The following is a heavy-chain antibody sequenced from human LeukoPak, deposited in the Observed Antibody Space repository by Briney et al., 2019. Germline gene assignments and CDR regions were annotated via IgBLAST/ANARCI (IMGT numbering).Heavy chain of an antibody. J-gene: IGHJ4*02. CDR1: GYTLTELS. Sequence: ASVKVSCKVSGYTLTELSMHWVRQAPGKGLEWMGGFDPEDGETIYAQKLQGRVTMTEDTSTDTAYMELSSLRSEDTAVYYCATDKGALRYFDWLLDYWGQGTLVTVSS. CDR3: ATDKGALRYFDWLLDY. CDR2: FDPEDGET. D-gene: IGHD3-9*01. V-gene: IGHV1-24*01.